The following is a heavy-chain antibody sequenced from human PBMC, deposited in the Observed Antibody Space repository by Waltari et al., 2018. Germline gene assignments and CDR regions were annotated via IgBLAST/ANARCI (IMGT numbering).Heavy chain of an antibody. Sequence: QVQLVQSGAEVKKPGSSVKVSCKASGGTFSSYAISWVRQAPGQGLEWMGGIIPIVGTSNYAQKFQGRVTITADESTSTAYMELSSLRAEDTAVYYCARDRRSSGWYSHSYYYGMDVWGQGTTVTVSS. V-gene: IGHV1-69*01. CDR2: IIPIVGTS. CDR1: GGTFSSYA. J-gene: IGHJ6*02. D-gene: IGHD6-19*01. CDR3: ARDRRSSGWYSHSYYYGMDV.